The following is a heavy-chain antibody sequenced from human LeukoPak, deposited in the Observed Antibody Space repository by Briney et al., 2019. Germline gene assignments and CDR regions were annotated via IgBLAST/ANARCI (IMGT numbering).Heavy chain of an antibody. CDR2: IYYSGTT. CDR1: GASINGYY. D-gene: IGHD7-27*01. CDR3: ARGTTGAYFGTPPYFDY. Sequence: SETLSLTCSVSGASINGYYWSWIRQPPGKGLECIGYIYYSGTTNYNPSLESRVTIFLDTSRNQFSLRLGSVTAADTAVYFCARGTTGAYFGTPPYFDYWGQGSLVTVSS. V-gene: IGHV4-59*01. J-gene: IGHJ4*02.